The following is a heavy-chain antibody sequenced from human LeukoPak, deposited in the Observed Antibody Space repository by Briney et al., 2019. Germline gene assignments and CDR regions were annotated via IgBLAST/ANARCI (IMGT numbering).Heavy chain of an antibody. Sequence: SETLSLTCTVSGGSISSYYWSWIRQPPGKGLEWIGYIYYSGSTNYNPSLKSRVTISVDTSKNQSSLKLSSVTAADTAVYYCARADSSSWYEVDYWGQGTLVTVSS. J-gene: IGHJ4*02. D-gene: IGHD6-13*01. CDR2: IYYSGST. CDR1: GGSISSYY. V-gene: IGHV4-59*01. CDR3: ARADSSSWYEVDY.